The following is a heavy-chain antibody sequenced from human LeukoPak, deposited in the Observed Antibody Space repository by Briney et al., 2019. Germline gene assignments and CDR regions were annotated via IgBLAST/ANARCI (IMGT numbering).Heavy chain of an antibody. CDR2: MKQDGSEK. CDR3: ARDLGHTGYDLYDY. V-gene: IGHV3-7*01. Sequence: GESLRLSCAVSGINFRGYWMAWVRQAPGKGLEWVANMKQDGSEKYYVDSVKGRFTISRDNAKNSLYLEMNSLRVEGTAVYYCARDLGHTGYDLYDYWGQGTLVTVSS. D-gene: IGHD5-12*01. CDR1: GINFRGYW. J-gene: IGHJ4*02.